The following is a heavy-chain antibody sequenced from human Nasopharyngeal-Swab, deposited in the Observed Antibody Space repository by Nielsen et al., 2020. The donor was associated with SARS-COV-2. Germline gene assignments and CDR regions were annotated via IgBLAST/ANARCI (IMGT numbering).Heavy chain of an antibody. Sequence: GGSLRLSCAASGSTFSSYWMHWVRQAPGKGLVWVSRINSDGISTTYADSVKGRFTISRDNAKNTLYLQMNSLRAEDTAVYYCARDVDMAATYFDYWGQGTLATVSS. J-gene: IGHJ4*02. V-gene: IGHV3-74*01. CDR2: INSDGIST. D-gene: IGHD5-24*01. CDR1: GSTFSSYW. CDR3: ARDVDMAATYFDY.